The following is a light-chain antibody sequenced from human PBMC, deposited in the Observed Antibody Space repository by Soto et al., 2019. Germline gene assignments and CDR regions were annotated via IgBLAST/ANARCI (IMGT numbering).Light chain of an antibody. CDR3: QKSYSSPTT. J-gene: IGKJ1*01. V-gene: IGKV3-11*01. CDR2: DAS. Sequence: ILLTHSPATLSLSPGEIATLSGSASQSVSRYLAWYKHKPGQATRLIIYDASNRATGIRARFSGSGSGKEFTITISSLQTEDFENYYCQKSYSSPTTFGQGTKVDMK. CDR1: QSVSRY.